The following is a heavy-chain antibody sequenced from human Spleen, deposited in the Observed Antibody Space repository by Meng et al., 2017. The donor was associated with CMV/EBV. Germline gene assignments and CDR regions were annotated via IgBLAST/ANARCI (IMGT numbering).Heavy chain of an antibody. D-gene: IGHD3-16*02. CDR2: IHYSGGT. CDR1: GASISGGCYC. V-gene: IGHV4-31*02. J-gene: IGHJ4*02. CDR3: ARDVSLAAYFDY. Sequence: VSGASISGGCYCWSWIRRLPGKGLEWIGYIHYSGGTSYNPSLKSRVIISSDTSKNQFSLRLTSVTAADTAVYYCARDVSLAAYFDYWGQGTLVTVSS.